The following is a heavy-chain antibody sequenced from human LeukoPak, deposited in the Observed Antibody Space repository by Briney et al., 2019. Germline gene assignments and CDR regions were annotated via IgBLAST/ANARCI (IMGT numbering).Heavy chain of an antibody. CDR1: GGSISSYY. D-gene: IGHD6-6*01. J-gene: IGHJ4*02. CDR2: SRFSGST. CDR3: ARDSPPQYASSSAGFAY. Sequence: SETLSLTCTVSGGSISSYYCNWIRQPPGKGLEWIGYSRFSGSTNYKPSLASRVTISLDTSKNQFSLKMSSVTAADTAVYFCARDSPPQYASSSAGFAYWGQRALVTVSS. V-gene: IGHV4-59*01.